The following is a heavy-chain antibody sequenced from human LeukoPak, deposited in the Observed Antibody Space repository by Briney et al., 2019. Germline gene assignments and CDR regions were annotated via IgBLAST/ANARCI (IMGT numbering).Heavy chain of an antibody. CDR2: IKPDGTEK. Sequence: GGSLRLSCAASGFTFTESWMSWVREPPGKGLEWVVNIKPDGTEKYYVDSLKGRFTVSRDNAKNSLYLQMSSLRAEDTAVYYCARVRYGNYFDYWGQGTMVTVSS. D-gene: IGHD3-16*02. CDR1: GFTFTESW. V-gene: IGHV3-7*04. CDR3: ARVRYGNYFDY. J-gene: IGHJ4*02.